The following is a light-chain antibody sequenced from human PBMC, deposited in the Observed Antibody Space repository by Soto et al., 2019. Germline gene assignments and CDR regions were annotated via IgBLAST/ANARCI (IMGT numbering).Light chain of an antibody. Sequence: QSVLTQPPSVSGAPGQRVTISCAGSSSNIGAGYDVHWYQQLPGTAPKLLIYGNSNRPSGVPDRFSGSKSGTSASLAITRLQAYDEADYYCQSYDSGLSGSWVFGGGTKLTVL. CDR1: SSNIGAGYD. CDR2: GNS. CDR3: QSYDSGLSGSWV. V-gene: IGLV1-40*01. J-gene: IGLJ3*02.